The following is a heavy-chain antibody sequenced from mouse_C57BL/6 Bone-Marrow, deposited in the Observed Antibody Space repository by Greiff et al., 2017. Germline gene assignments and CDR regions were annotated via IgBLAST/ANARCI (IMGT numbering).Heavy chain of an antibody. V-gene: IGHV14-4*01. CDR3: TPLITTVVATFDY. J-gene: IGHJ2*01. Sequence: EVHLVESGAELVRPGASVKLSCTASGFNIKDDYMHWVKQRPEQGLEWIGWIDPENGDTAYASKFQGKATITADTSSNTAYMQLSSLISEDTAVYYCTPLITTVVATFDYWGQGTTLTVSS. CDR2: IDPENGDT. CDR1: GFNIKDDY. D-gene: IGHD1-1*01.